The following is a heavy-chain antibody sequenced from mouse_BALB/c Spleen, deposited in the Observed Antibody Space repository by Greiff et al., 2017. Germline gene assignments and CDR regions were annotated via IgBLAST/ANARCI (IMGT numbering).Heavy chain of an antibody. CDR2: IYPGGGYT. CDR3: AITTVVATRGYYAMDY. CDR1: GYTFTNYW. Sequence: QVQLQQSGAELVRPGTSVKISCKASGYTFTNYWLGWVKQRPGHGLEWIGDIYPGGGYTNYNEKFKGKATLTADTSSSTAYMQLSSLTSEDSAVYYCAITTVVATRGYYAMDYWGQGTSVTVSS. J-gene: IGHJ4*01. D-gene: IGHD1-1*01. V-gene: IGHV1-63*02.